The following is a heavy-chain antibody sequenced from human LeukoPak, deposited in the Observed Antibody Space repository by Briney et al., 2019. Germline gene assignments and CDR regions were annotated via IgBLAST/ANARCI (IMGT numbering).Heavy chain of an antibody. D-gene: IGHD6-13*01. CDR1: GFTFSSYG. CDR2: ISYDGSNK. Sequence: PGGSLRLSCAASGFTFSSYGMHWVRQAPGKGLEWVAVISYDGSNKYYADSVKGRFTISRDNSKNTLYLQMNSLRAEDTAVYYCAKDRRQQLVREYYYYYYGMDVWGQGTTVTVSS. V-gene: IGHV3-30*18. CDR3: AKDRRQQLVREYYYYYYGMDV. J-gene: IGHJ6*02.